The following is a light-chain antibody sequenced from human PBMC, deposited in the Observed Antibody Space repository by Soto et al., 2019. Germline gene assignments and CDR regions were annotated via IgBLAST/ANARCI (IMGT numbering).Light chain of an antibody. J-gene: IGKJ1*01. CDR1: QSVSSSY. CDR3: QQYDSSPWT. Sequence: VLTQSPGTLSLSPGERATLSCRASQSVSSSYLAWYQQKPGQAPRLLIYGASSRATGIADRISGSGSGTDFTLAISRLEPEDFAVYYCQQYDSSPWTYGQGTKVEVK. V-gene: IGKV3-20*01. CDR2: GAS.